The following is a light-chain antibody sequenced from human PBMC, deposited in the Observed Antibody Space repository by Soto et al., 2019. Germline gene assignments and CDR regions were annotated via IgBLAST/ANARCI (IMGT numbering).Light chain of an antibody. CDR1: QGLGNTY. J-gene: IGKJ2*01. CDR3: MQATHWPYT. CDR2: KVS. V-gene: IGKV2-30*01. Sequence: DVVTTQSPLSLPVTLGQPASISCRSSQGLGNTYLNWFHQRPGQSPRRLIYKVSKRDSGVPDRFSGSGSGTDFTLKISRVEAEDVGLYFCMQATHWPYTFGQGTKLEI.